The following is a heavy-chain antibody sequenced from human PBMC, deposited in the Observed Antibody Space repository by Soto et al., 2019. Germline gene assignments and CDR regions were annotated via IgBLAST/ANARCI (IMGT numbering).Heavy chain of an antibody. V-gene: IGHV3-15*01. CDR3: TTGATVLLWFGEDLPEWY. J-gene: IGHJ4*02. CDR1: GFTFSNAW. CDR2: IKSKTDGGTT. D-gene: IGHD3-10*01. Sequence: EVQLVESGGGLVKPGGSLRLSCAASGFTFSNAWMSWVRQAPGKGLEWVGRIKSKTDGGTTDYAAPVKGRFTISRDDSKNTLYLQMNSLKTEDTAVYYCTTGATVLLWFGEDLPEWYWGQGTLVTVSS.